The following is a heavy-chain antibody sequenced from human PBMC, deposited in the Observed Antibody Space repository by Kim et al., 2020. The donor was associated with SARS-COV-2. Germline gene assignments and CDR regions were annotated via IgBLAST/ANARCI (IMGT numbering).Heavy chain of an antibody. CDR2: IYYSGST. D-gene: IGHD2-21*02. CDR1: GGSISSSSYY. J-gene: IGHJ6*03. CDR3: ARRPYGGNSYYYYYYMDV. Sequence: SETLSLTCTVSGGSISSSSYYWGWIRQPPGKGLEWIGSIYYSGSTYYNPSLKSRVTISVDTSKNQFSLKLSSVTAADTAVYYCARRPYGGNSYYYYYYMDVWGKGTTVTVSS. V-gene: IGHV4-39*01.